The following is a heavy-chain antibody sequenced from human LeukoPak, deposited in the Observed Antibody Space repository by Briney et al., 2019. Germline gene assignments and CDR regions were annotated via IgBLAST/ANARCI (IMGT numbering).Heavy chain of an antibody. V-gene: IGHV3-30*02. CDR3: AKVPGGDYYDSSGYLDY. J-gene: IGHJ4*02. D-gene: IGHD3-22*01. Sequence: PGGSLRLSCAASGFTFSSYGMHWVRQAPGKGLEWVAFIRYDGSNKYYADSVKGRFTISRDNSKNTLYLQMNSLRAEDTAVYYCAKVPGGDYYDSSGYLDYWGQGTLVTVSS. CDR2: IRYDGSNK. CDR1: GFTFSSYG.